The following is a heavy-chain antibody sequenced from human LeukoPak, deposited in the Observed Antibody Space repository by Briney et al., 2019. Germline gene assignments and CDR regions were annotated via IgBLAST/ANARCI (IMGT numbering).Heavy chain of an antibody. Sequence: GGSLRLSCAASGISFSNYWMSWVRQAPGKGLEWVANIKQDGSEKYYVDSAKGRFTISRDNAKNSLYLQMNSLRAEDTAVYYCATDLGSSRPNFWGQGILVTVSS. CDR1: GISFSNYW. CDR3: ATDLGSSRPNF. CDR2: IKQDGSEK. D-gene: IGHD6-13*01. V-gene: IGHV3-7*01. J-gene: IGHJ4*02.